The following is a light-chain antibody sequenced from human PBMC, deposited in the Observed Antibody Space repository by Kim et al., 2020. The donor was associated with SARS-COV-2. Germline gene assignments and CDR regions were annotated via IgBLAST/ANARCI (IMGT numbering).Light chain of an antibody. Sequence: QSALTQPRSVSGSPGQSVTISCTGTSSDVGGYNYVSWYQLHPGKAPKLMIYAVSKRPSGVPDRFSGSKSGNTASLTISGLQAEDEADYYCCSYTGTDPSKVVGTGTKVTVL. V-gene: IGLV2-11*01. CDR3: CSYTGTDPSKV. J-gene: IGLJ1*01. CDR1: SSDVGGYNY. CDR2: AVS.